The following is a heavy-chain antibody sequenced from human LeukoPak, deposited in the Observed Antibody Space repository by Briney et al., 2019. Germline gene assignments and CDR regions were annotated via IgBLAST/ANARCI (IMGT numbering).Heavy chain of an antibody. CDR3: ARGGLGYSGYASDY. J-gene: IGHJ4*02. CDR2: ISTYNGNT. CDR1: GYTFTTYG. D-gene: IGHD5-12*01. Sequence: ASVKVSCKASGYTFTTYGINWVRQAPGQGLEWMGWISTYNGNTNWARNIQGRVTMTTDTSTTTVYMELRSLRSDGTAVYYCARGGLGYSGYASDYWGQGTLVTVSS. V-gene: IGHV1-18*01.